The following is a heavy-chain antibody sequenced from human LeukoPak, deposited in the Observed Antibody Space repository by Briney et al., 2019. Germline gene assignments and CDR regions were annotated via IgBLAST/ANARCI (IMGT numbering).Heavy chain of an antibody. CDR2: IIPIFGTA. J-gene: IGHJ5*02. CDR3: ASTLGYCSGGSCSHWFDP. D-gene: IGHD2-15*01. CDR1: GGTFSSYA. V-gene: IGHV1-69*01. Sequence: ASVKVSCKASGGTFSSYAISWVRQAPGQGLEWMGGIIPIFGTANYAQKFQGRVTITADESTSTAYMELSSLRSEDTAAYYCASTLGYCSGGSCSHWFDPWGQGTLVTVSS.